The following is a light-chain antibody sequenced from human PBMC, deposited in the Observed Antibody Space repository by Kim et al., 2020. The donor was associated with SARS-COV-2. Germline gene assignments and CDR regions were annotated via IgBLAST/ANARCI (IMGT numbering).Light chain of an antibody. J-gene: IGKJ2*01. Sequence: PPVEPGESASLACRASQSVRNNYAWYQQIPRQAPRLLIHGASTGATGIPARFSGSGSGTEFTLTISSLQSEDFAVYYCQQYDTWPTFGQGTKLEI. CDR1: QSVRNN. CDR2: GAS. V-gene: IGKV3-15*01. CDR3: QQYDTWPT.